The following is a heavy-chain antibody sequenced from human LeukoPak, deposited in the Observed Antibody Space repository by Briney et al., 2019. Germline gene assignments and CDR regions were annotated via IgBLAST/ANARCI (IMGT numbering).Heavy chain of an antibody. V-gene: IGHV3-48*01. Sequence: GGSLRLSCAGSGFIFAGYTMNWVRQAPGKGLQWLAYISPSGGNTLYADSVKGRFTISRDNVKNVVYLQMNSLTPEDTALYYCASRRSGWPNDAFDIWGQGTMVTVTS. J-gene: IGHJ3*02. CDR3: ASRRSGWPNDAFDI. CDR1: GFIFAGYT. D-gene: IGHD6-19*01. CDR2: ISPSGGNT.